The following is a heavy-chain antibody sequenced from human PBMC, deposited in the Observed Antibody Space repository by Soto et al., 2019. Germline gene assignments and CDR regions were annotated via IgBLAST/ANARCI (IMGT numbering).Heavy chain of an antibody. Sequence: ITLKEFCPTPVKTTKNPTPTCPFSGFPPPPSGVGVAWVRPPPGKGLEWLALIYWDDDKRYSPSLKTRLSITKDTSKNQVVLTMTNMDPVDTATYYCAHASTSHHYAMDVWGQGTTVTVSS. CDR1: GFPPPPSGVG. CDR3: AHASTSHHYAMDV. J-gene: IGHJ6*02. CDR2: IYWDDDK. V-gene: IGHV2-5*02.